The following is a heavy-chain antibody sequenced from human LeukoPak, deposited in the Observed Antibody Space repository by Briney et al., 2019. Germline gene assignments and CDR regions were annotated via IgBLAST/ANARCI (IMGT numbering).Heavy chain of an antibody. J-gene: IGHJ6*02. D-gene: IGHD3-10*02. V-gene: IGHV4-34*01. CDR3: ARGLVRGLDYYYGMDV. CDR2: INHSGST. Sequence: SETLSLTCAVYGGSFSGYYWSWIRQPPGKGLEWIGEINHSGSTNYNPSLKSGVTISVDQAKNQFSLKLSSVTAADTAVYYCARGLVRGLDYYYGMDVWGQGTTVTVSS. CDR1: GGSFSGYY.